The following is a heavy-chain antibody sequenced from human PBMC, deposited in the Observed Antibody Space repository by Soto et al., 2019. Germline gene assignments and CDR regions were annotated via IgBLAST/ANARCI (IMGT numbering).Heavy chain of an antibody. Sequence: XGSLRLSCAGSGFTFNMYGMHWVRQVPGKGPVWVARIYNDGTYSDYADSVKGRFTISRDNAKDTLYLQMNDLRAEDSALYHCTRGHRATSAGTSAHWGQGTLVTGSS. V-gene: IGHV3-74*01. CDR3: TRGHRATSAGTSAH. CDR2: IYNDGTYS. D-gene: IGHD6-13*01. CDR1: GFTFNMYG. J-gene: IGHJ4*02.